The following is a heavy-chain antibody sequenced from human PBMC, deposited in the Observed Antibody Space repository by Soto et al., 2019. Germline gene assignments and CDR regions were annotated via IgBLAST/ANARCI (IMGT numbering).Heavy chain of an antibody. CDR1: GYSFTSYW. CDR3: ARLYGGKSGMDV. Sequence: GESLKISCKGSGYSFTSYWVTWVRQMPGKGLEWMGRIDPSDSYTNYNPPFQGHVTISVDKSISTAYLQWSSLKASDTAMYYCARLYGGKSGMDVWGQGTTVTVSS. J-gene: IGHJ6*02. CDR2: IDPSDSYT. D-gene: IGHD4-17*01. V-gene: IGHV5-10-1*01.